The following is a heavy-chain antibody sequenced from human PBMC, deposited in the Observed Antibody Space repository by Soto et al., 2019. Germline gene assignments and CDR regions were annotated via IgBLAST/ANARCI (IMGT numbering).Heavy chain of an antibody. CDR3: AKGYRGVNYYDSSGYSV. D-gene: IGHD3-22*01. CDR2: ISGSGGST. CDR1: GFTFSSYA. J-gene: IGHJ4*02. Sequence: GGSLRLSCAASGFTFSSYAMSWVRQAPGKGLEWVSAISGSGGSTYYADSVKGRFTISRDNSKNTLYLQMNSLRAEDTAVYYCAKGYRGVNYYDSSGYSVWGQGTLVTVSS. V-gene: IGHV3-23*01.